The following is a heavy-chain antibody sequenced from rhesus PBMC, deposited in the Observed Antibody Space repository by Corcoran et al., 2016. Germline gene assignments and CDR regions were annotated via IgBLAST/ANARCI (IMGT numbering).Heavy chain of an antibody. CDR2: FSGSCGST. Sequence: QLQLQESGPGLVKPSETLSLTCAVSGGSISSNYWSWIRPPPGKGLEWIGRFSGSCGSTDYNPSLKSRVTMLTDTSKNQFALKLSSVTAADTAVYYWARGGWNCFDYCGQGVLVTVSA. J-gene: IGHJ4*01. CDR1: GGSISSNY. D-gene: IGHD1-1*01. V-gene: IGHV4-173*01. CDR3: ARGGWNCFDY.